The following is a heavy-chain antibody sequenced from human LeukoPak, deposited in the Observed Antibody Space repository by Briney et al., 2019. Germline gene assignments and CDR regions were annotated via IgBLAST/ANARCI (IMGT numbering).Heavy chain of an antibody. J-gene: IGHJ4*02. CDR3: ARGTMADY. Sequence: SETLSLTCAVYGGSVSGYYWSWIRQPPGKGLEWIGEINHSGSTNYNPSLKSRVTISVDTSKNQFSLKLSSVTAADTAVYYCARGTMADYWGQGTLVTVSS. V-gene: IGHV4-34*01. D-gene: IGHD3-10*01. CDR1: GGSVSGYY. CDR2: INHSGST.